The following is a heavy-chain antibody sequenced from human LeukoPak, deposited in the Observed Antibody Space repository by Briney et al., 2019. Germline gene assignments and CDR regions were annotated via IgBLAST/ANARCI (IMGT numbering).Heavy chain of an antibody. D-gene: IGHD6-25*01. CDR3: ARDGYRSRGFQH. CDR2: INGDGSST. Sequence: QAGGSLRLSCAGSGFIFSQFWMQWVRQVPGKGLVWVSRINGDGSSTNYADSVKGRFTISRDNARNTLYLQMNSLRAEDTAVYYCARDGYRSRGFQHWGQGTLVTVSS. V-gene: IGHV3-74*01. CDR1: GFIFSQFW. J-gene: IGHJ1*01.